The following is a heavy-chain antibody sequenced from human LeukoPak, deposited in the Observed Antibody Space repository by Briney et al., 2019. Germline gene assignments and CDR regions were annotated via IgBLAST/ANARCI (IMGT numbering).Heavy chain of an antibody. J-gene: IGHJ4*02. CDR3: ARGAVATFAYSSSWSGAYFDY. D-gene: IGHD6-13*01. V-gene: IGHV1-2*02. CDR2: INPNSGGT. CDR1: GYTFTGYY. Sequence: ASVKVSCKASGYTFTGYYMHWVRQAPGQGLEWMGWINPNSGGTNYAQKFQGRVTMTRDTSISTAYMELSRLRSDDTAEYYCARGAVATFAYSSSWSGAYFDYWGQGTLVTVSS.